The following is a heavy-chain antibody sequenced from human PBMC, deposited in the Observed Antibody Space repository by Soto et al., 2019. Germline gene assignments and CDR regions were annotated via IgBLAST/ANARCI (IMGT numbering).Heavy chain of an antibody. CDR2: IIPIFGTA. J-gene: IGHJ6*04. D-gene: IGHD3-3*01. CDR3: AREPLTISRYGMDV. CDR1: GGTFSSYA. V-gene: IGHV1-69*12. Sequence: QVQLVQSGAEVKKPGSSVKVSCKASGGTFSSYAISWVRQAPGQGLEWMGGIIPIFGTANYAQKSQGRVTITADESTSTAYTELSSLRSEDTAVYYCAREPLTISRYGMDVWGEGTTVTVSS.